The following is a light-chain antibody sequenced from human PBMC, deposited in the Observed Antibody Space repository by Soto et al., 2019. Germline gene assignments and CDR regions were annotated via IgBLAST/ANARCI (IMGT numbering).Light chain of an antibody. Sequence: EILLTQSPGTLSLSPGERATLSCRASQSVSSSYLAWYQQKPGQAPRLLIYGASSRATGIPDRFSGSGSGTDFTLTISRLEPEEFAVYYCQQYGSSPENTFGQGTKLEIK. CDR2: GAS. CDR3: QQYGSSPENT. CDR1: QSVSSSY. J-gene: IGKJ2*01. V-gene: IGKV3-20*01.